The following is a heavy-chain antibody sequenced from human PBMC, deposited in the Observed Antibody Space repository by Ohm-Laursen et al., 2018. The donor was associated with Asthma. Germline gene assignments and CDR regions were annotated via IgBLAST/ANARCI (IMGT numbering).Heavy chain of an antibody. J-gene: IGHJ4*02. CDR3: ARRSKICYDTSHCFFDY. CDR1: GFTFSSYA. Sequence: GSLRLSCTASGFTFSSYAMSWVRQAPGKGLEWVSAISGSGGSTYYAESVKGRITPSRDNSKNTLYLEMNSLRAEDTAVYYCARRSKICYDTSHCFFDYWGQGTLVTVSS. D-gene: IGHD2-2*01. V-gene: IGHV3-23*01. CDR2: ISGSGGST.